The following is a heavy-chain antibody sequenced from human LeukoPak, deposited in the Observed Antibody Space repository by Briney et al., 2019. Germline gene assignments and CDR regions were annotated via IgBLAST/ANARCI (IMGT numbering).Heavy chain of an antibody. J-gene: IGHJ6*04. V-gene: IGHV1-18*04. CDR3: ARDFIGANYYYAMDV. CDR2: ISAYNGNT. Sequence: GASVKVSCKASGYTFTSYGISWVRQAPGQGLEWMGWISAYNGNTNYAQNLQGRVTMTTDTSTSTAYMELRSLRSDDTAVYYCARDFIGANYYYAMDVWGKGTTVIVSP. CDR1: GYTFTSYG. D-gene: IGHD4/OR15-4a*01.